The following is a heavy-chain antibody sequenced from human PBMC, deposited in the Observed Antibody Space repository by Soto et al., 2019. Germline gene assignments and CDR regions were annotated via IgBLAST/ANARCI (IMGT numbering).Heavy chain of an antibody. D-gene: IGHD6-13*01. Sequence: VQLVQSGAEVKKPGASVKVSCKASGYTFTSYGISWVRQSPGQGLEWMGWISAYNGNTNNAQKLQGRVAVTTDTSTSTAYMELMNLRSDDTAVYYCARTSGYSSTDNWFDPWGQGTLVTFSS. CDR1: GYTFTSYG. J-gene: IGHJ5*02. V-gene: IGHV1-18*01. CDR2: ISAYNGNT. CDR3: ARTSGYSSTDNWFDP.